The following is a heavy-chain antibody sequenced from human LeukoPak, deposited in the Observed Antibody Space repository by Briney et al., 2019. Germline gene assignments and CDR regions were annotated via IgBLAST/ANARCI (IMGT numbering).Heavy chain of an antibody. J-gene: IGHJ4*02. Sequence: QPGGSLRLSCAASGFTFSSYEMNWVRQAPGKGLEWVSYISSSGSTIYYADSVKGRFTISRDNAKNSLYLQMNSLRAEDTAVYYCAFYPGDYGSGSSNYWGQGTLVTVSS. CDR1: GFTFSSYE. CDR2: ISSSGSTI. V-gene: IGHV3-48*03. D-gene: IGHD3-10*01. CDR3: AFYPGDYGSGSSNY.